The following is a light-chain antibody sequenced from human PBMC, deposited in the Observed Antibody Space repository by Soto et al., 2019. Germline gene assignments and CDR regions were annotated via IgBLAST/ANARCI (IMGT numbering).Light chain of an antibody. CDR1: RSIRSW. J-gene: IGKJ4*01. CDR3: QQYESYSPLT. CDR2: DAY. V-gene: IGKV1-5*01. Sequence: DIQMTQSPSILSASVGDRVTTTCRASRSIRSWLAWYQQKPGKAPKLLIYDAYSLESGVPSRFSGRRSGTEFTLTIAGPQPEDFATYYCQQYESYSPLTFGGGTKVDIK.